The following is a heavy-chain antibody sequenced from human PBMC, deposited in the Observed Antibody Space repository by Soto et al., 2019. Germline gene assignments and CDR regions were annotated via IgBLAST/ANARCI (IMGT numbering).Heavy chain of an antibody. J-gene: IGHJ4*02. Sequence: GASVKVSCKASGYTFTSYAMHWVRQAPGQRLEWMGWINAGNGSTSYAQKFQGRVTMTRDTSTSTVYMELSSLRSEDTAVYYCAALILWGVVTIDYWGQGTLVTVSS. D-gene: IGHD2-21*02. CDR1: GYTFTSYA. V-gene: IGHV1-3*01. CDR2: INAGNGST. CDR3: AALILWGVVTIDY.